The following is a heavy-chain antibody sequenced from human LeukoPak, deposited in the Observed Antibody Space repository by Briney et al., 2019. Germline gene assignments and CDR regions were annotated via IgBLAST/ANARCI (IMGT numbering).Heavy chain of an antibody. V-gene: IGHV3-23*01. CDR3: ARDRARRYCSGGSCYSGYYGMDV. CDR1: GFTFSSYA. Sequence: GGSLRLSCAASGFTFSSYAMSWVRQAPGKGLEWVSAISGSGGSTYYADSVKGRFTISRDNSKNTLYLQMNSLRAEDTAVYYCARDRARRYCSGGSCYSGYYGMDVWGQGTTVTVSS. CDR2: ISGSGGST. J-gene: IGHJ6*02. D-gene: IGHD2-15*01.